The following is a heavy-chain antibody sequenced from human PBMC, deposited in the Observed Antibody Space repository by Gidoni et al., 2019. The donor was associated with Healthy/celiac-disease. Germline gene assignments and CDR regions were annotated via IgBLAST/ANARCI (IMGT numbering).Heavy chain of an antibody. CDR1: GFTFSSYA. Sequence: QVQLVESGGGVVQPGRSLRLSCAASGFTFSSYAMHWVRQAPGKGLEWVAVISYDGSNKYYADSVKGRFTISRDNSKNTLYLQMNSLRAEDTAVYYCARDSFGDFWSGGFDYWGQGTLVTVSS. V-gene: IGHV3-30-3*01. D-gene: IGHD3-3*01. CDR3: ARDSFGDFWSGGFDY. J-gene: IGHJ4*02. CDR2: ISYDGSNK.